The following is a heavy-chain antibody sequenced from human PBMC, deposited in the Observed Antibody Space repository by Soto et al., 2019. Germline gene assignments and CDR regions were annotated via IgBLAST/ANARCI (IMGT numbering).Heavy chain of an antibody. CDR2: IFSDDEK. D-gene: IGHD4-17*01. J-gene: IGHJ5*02. V-gene: IGHV2-26*01. CDR3: ARTYKASGDYSWFDP. Sequence: QVTLKESGPVLVKPTETLTLTCTVFGFSLRNTQLGVSWIRQPPGKALEWLAHIFSDDEKSYSTSLNNRLTISKDTSKSLVVLTMTNVDPVDTATYYCARTYKASGDYSWFDPWGQGTLVTVSS. CDR1: GFSLRNTQLG.